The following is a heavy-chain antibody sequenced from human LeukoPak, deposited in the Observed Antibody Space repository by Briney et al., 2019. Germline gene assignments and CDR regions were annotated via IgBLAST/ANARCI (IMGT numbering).Heavy chain of an antibody. Sequence: PGGSLRLSCAASGFTFNTYGIQWVRQAPGKGLERVAGVSSGGGSTYYADSGKSRFTISRDKSKNTLYLQMDSLRAEDTAVYYCAKVRDSATVTGRFDNWGQGTMVTVSS. CDR2: VSSGGGST. D-gene: IGHD4-17*01. J-gene: IGHJ5*02. CDR3: AKVRDSATVTGRFDN. V-gene: IGHV3-23*01. CDR1: GFTFNTYG.